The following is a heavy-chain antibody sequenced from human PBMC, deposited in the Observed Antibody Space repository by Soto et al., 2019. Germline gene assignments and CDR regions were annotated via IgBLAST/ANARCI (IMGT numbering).Heavy chain of an antibody. CDR3: AKGSYNWRYSDFDY. CDR2: ISYDGSNK. V-gene: IGHV3-30*18. CDR1: GVTFSSYG. J-gene: IGHJ4*02. D-gene: IGHD1-20*01. Sequence: QVQLVESGGGVVQPGRSLRLSCAAFGVTFSSYGMFWVRQAPGNGLEWVALISYDGSNKYCADSVKGRFPISRDNSKHTLYLQMNSLRAEDTAVYYCAKGSYNWRYSDFDYWGQGTLVTVSS.